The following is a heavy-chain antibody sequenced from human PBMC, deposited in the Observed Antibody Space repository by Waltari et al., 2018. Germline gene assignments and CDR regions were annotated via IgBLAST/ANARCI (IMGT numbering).Heavy chain of an antibody. Sequence: EVQLVESGGGLVQPGGSLRLSCAASGFTFSSYAMSWVRQAPGKGLEWVSAISGSGGSTYYADSVKGQFTISRDNSKNTLYLQMNSLRAEDTAVYYCAKATYYYGSGSYSAGRWYFDLWGRGTLVTVSS. V-gene: IGHV3-23*04. CDR2: ISGSGGST. CDR3: AKATYYYGSGSYSAGRWYFDL. D-gene: IGHD3-10*01. J-gene: IGHJ2*01. CDR1: GFTFSSYA.